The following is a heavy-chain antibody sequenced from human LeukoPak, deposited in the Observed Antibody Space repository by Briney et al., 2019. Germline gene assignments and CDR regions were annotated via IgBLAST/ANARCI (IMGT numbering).Heavy chain of an antibody. D-gene: IGHD3-16*01. CDR2: FSSGAT. V-gene: IGHV3-23*01. CDR1: GFTLKNYA. J-gene: IGHJ4*02. CDR3: AQDLNWAPPHY. Sequence: GGSLRLSCVASGFTLKNYAMTWVRQAPGKGLEWVSTFSSGATYYADSVKGRFIISRDKSKNTVNLQMNSLRAEDSAVYYCAQDLNWAPPHYWGQGTLVTVSS.